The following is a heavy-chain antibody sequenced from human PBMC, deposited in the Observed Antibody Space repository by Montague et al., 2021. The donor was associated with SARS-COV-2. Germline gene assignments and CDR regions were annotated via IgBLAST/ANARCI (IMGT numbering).Heavy chain of an antibody. Sequence: SETLSLTCAVYGGSFSGYYWCWIRQPPGKGLEWTGEINQSGSTNYNPSLTSRVTLSVYTSKKQFSLKLSSLTAADTAVYYCARVAGGYYHDSSAYFDYWGQGSLVTVSS. CDR2: INQSGST. CDR3: ARVAGGYYHDSSAYFDY. V-gene: IGHV4-34*01. CDR1: GGSFSGYY. J-gene: IGHJ4*02. D-gene: IGHD3-22*01.